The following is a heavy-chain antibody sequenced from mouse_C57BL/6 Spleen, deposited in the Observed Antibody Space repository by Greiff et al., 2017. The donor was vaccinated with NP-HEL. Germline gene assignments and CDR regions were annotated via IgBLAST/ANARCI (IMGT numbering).Heavy chain of an antibody. J-gene: IGHJ4*01. V-gene: IGHV1-55*01. CDR1: GYTFTSYW. CDR3: ARNDYDTGYYYAMDY. Sequence: VQLQQPGAELVKPGASVKMSCKASGYTFTSYWITWVKQRPGQGLEWIGDIYPGSGSTNYNEKFKSKATLTVDTSSSTAYMQLSSLTSEDSAVYYCARNDYDTGYYYAMDYWGQGTSVTVSS. D-gene: IGHD2-4*01. CDR2: IYPGSGST.